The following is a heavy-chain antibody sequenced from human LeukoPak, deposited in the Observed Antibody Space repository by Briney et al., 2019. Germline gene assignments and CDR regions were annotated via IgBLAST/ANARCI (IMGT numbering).Heavy chain of an antibody. CDR3: ARLRNTMTTPRFDY. D-gene: IGHD4-17*01. Sequence: PGGSLRLSFAASGFPFTTYAMSWVRQAPGKGLEWVSAISGSDGGTHYADSVKGRFTSSRDNSNDTLYLQMNTLRADDTAVYYCARLRNTMTTPRFDYWGQGTLVTVSS. CDR2: ISGSDGGT. J-gene: IGHJ4*02. V-gene: IGHV3-23*01. CDR1: GFPFTTYA.